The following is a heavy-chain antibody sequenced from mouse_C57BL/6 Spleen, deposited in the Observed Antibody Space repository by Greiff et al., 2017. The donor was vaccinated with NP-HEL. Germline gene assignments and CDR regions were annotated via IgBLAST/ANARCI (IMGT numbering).Heavy chain of an antibody. Sequence: QVQLQQPGAELVKPGASVKLSCKASGYTFTSYWMHWVKQRPGRGLEWIGRIDLNSGGTKYNEKFKSKATLTVDKPSSTAYMQLSSLTSEDSAVYYCATAYYSKPFAYWGQGTLVTVSA. CDR1: GYTFTSYW. D-gene: IGHD2-5*01. CDR3: ATAYYSKPFAY. J-gene: IGHJ3*01. CDR2: IDLNSGGT. V-gene: IGHV1-72*01.